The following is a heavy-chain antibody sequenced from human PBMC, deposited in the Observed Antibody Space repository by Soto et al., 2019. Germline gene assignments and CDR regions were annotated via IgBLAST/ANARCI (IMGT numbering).Heavy chain of an antibody. V-gene: IGHV1-24*01. CDR3: AGITMIVVGAYGMDV. CDR1: GYTLTDLS. Sequence: ASIKVSCXVSGYTLTDLSMHWVRQAPGKGLEWMGGFDPEDAEIIYAQKFQGRVTMTEDTSTDTAYMELSSLRSEDTAVYYCAGITMIVVGAYGMDVWGQGTTVTVSS. D-gene: IGHD3-22*01. J-gene: IGHJ6*02. CDR2: FDPEDAEI.